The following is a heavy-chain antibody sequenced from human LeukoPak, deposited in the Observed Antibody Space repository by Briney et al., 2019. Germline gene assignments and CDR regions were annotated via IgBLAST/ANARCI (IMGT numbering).Heavy chain of an antibody. V-gene: IGHV4-61*02. Sequence: SETLSLTCTVSGGSISSGSYYWSWIRQPAGKGLEWIGRIYTSGSTNYNPSLKSRVTISVDTSKNQFSLKLSSVTAADTAVYYCAPTRYSSGWSWLDYWGQGTLVTVSS. CDR3: APTRYSSGWSWLDY. CDR2: IYTSGST. J-gene: IGHJ4*02. D-gene: IGHD6-19*01. CDR1: GGSISSGSYY.